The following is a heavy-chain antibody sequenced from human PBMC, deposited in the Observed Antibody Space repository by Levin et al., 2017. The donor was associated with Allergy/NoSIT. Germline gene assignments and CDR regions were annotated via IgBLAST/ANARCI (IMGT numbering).Heavy chain of an antibody. V-gene: IGHV1-2*02. CDR1: GDTFTAYY. J-gene: IGHJ6*02. D-gene: IGHD1-1*01. CDR3: ARNELGQKYSHGLDV. Sequence: ASLKVSCKASGDTFTAYYVTWVRQAPGQRLEWMGWINPNSGGTSYAPNFQGRVTMTTDTSSSTAYMELSGLTSDDTAVYFCARNELGQKYSHGLDVWGQGTTVTVSS. CDR2: INPNSGGT.